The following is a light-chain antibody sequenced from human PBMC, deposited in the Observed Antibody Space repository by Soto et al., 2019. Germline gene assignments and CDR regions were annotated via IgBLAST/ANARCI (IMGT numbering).Light chain of an antibody. J-gene: IGKJ1*01. Sequence: DIVMTQSPDSLAVSLGERATINCKSSQSVLYSSNNKNYLAWYQQKPGQPPKLLIYWASTRESGVPDRFTGSGSGADFTLTISSLQAEDVAVYYCQQYYRSRTFGQGTKVEIK. CDR1: QSVLYSSNNKNY. CDR2: WAS. V-gene: IGKV4-1*01. CDR3: QQYYRSRT.